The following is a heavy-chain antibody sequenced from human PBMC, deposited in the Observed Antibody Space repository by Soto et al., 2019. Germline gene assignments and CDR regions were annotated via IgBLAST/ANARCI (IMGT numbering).Heavy chain of an antibody. CDR1: GFTFSSYA. CDR3: ARTYIVVVPAAIIGPFDY. V-gene: IGHV3-23*01. CDR2: ISGSGGST. D-gene: IGHD2-2*01. J-gene: IGHJ4*02. Sequence: EVQLLESGGGLVQPGGSLRLSCAASGFTFSSYAMSWVRQAPGKGLEWVSAISGSGGSTYYADSVKGRFTISRDNSKNTLYLQMNSLRAEDTAVYYCARTYIVVVPAAIIGPFDYWGQGTLVTVSS.